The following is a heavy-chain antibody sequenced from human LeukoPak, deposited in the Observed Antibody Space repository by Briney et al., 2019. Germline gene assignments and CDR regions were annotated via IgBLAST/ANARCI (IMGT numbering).Heavy chain of an antibody. V-gene: IGHV3-21*01. Sequence: PGGSLRLSCAASGFTFSSYSMNWVRQAPGKGLEWVASISSSSSYIYYADSVKGRFTISRDNAKNSLYLQMNSLRAEDTAVYYCARLRLGYCSGGSCYSSDYWGQGTLVTVSS. CDR1: GFTFSSYS. CDR3: ARLRLGYCSGGSCYSSDY. J-gene: IGHJ4*02. D-gene: IGHD2-15*01. CDR2: ISSSSSYI.